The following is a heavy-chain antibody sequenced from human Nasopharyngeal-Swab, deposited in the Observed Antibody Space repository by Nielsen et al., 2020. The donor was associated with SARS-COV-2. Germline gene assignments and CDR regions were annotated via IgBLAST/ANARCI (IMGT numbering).Heavy chain of an antibody. CDR2: IIPIFGTA. Sequence: WVRRAPGQGLEWMGGIIPIFGTANYAQKFQGRVTITADESTSTAYMELSSLRSEDTAVYYCARGAEYGSGPDYWGQGTLVTVSS. V-gene: IGHV1-69*01. CDR3: ARGAEYGSGPDY. D-gene: IGHD3-10*01. J-gene: IGHJ4*02.